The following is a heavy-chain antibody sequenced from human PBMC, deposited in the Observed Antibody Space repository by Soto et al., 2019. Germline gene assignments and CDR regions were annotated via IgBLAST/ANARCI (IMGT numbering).Heavy chain of an antibody. D-gene: IGHD6-6*01. CDR3: AHRPWQQLVTNWFDP. Sequence: SGPTLVKPTQTLTLTCTFSGFSLSTSGVGVGWIRQPPGKALEWLALIYWDDDKRYSPSLKSRLTITKDTSKNQVVLTMTNMDPVDTATYYCAHRPWQQLVTNWFDPWGQGTLVTVSS. V-gene: IGHV2-5*02. CDR2: IYWDDDK. J-gene: IGHJ5*02. CDR1: GFSLSTSGVG.